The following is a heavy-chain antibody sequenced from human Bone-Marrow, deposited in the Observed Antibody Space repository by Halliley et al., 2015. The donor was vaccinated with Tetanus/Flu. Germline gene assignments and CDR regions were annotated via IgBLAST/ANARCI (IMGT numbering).Heavy chain of an antibody. CDR2: ISVYNGNT. D-gene: IGHD7-27*01. CDR1: GYSVTSYG. Sequence: QLVQSGAEVKKPGASVKVSCRASGYSVTSYGISWVRQAPGQGLKWMGWISVYNGNTDYEQKFQGRLTMTTDTSTSTAYMELRSLRSDDTAVYYCARYALGKNWFDPWGQGTLVTVPS. J-gene: IGHJ5*02. V-gene: IGHV1-18*04. CDR3: ARYALGKNWFDP.